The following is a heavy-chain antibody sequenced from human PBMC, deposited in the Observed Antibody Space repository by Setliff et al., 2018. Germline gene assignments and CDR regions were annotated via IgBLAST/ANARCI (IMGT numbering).Heavy chain of an antibody. D-gene: IGHD2-2*01. CDR1: GDSISSGIYH. CDR2: IYVNGGST. J-gene: IGHJ5*02. V-gene: IGHV4-61*02. Sequence: SETLSLTCSVSGDSISSGIYHWSWIRQPAGKGLECIGRIYVNGGSTTYSPSLKSRVTISVDTSKNQFSLNLSSVTAADTAVYYCARAGYELGQYNWFDPWGQGTLVTVSS. CDR3: ARAGYELGQYNWFDP.